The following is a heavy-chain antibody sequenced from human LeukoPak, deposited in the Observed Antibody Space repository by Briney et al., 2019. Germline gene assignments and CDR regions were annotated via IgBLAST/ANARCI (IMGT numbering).Heavy chain of an antibody. D-gene: IGHD3-9*01. CDR1: RFTFSSYN. V-gene: IGHV3-21*01. CDR3: ARDRDFDRLSNLDAFDI. CDR2: ISSSSSYI. Sequence: PGGSLRLSCAASRFTFSSYNMNWVRQAPGKGLEWVSSISSSSSYIYYADSVKGRFTISRDNAKNSLYLQMNSLRAEDTAVYYCARDRDFDRLSNLDAFDIWGQGTMVTVSS. J-gene: IGHJ3*02.